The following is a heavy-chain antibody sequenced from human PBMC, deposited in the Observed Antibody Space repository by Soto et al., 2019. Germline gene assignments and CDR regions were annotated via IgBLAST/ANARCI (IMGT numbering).Heavy chain of an antibody. Sequence: VQLVQSGAEVKKPGASVKVSCKASGYTFTSYGMHWVRQAPGQRLEWMGWINAGNGNRKYSQKFQGRVTITRDTSASTAYMELSSLRSEDTTVYYCARDLGGWTDYWGQGTLVTVSS. CDR3: ARDLGGWTDY. D-gene: IGHD6-19*01. CDR1: GYTFTSYG. CDR2: INAGNGNR. V-gene: IGHV1-3*01. J-gene: IGHJ4*02.